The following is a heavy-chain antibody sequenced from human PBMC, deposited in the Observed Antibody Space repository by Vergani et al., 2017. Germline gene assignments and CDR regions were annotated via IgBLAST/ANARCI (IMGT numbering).Heavy chain of an antibody. Sequence: QVQLVQSGAEVKKPGASVKVSCKASGYTFTSYDINWVPQATGQGLEWMGWSNPNSGNTGYAKKFQGRITIPRNTAISTAYMELSSLRSEDTAVYYCARGSGRITMVRGVIKYYYYYGMDVWGQGTTVTVSS. CDR3: ARGSGRITMVRGVIKYYYYYGMDV. V-gene: IGHV1-8*03. D-gene: IGHD3-10*01. J-gene: IGHJ6*02. CDR2: SNPNSGNT. CDR1: GYTFTSYD.